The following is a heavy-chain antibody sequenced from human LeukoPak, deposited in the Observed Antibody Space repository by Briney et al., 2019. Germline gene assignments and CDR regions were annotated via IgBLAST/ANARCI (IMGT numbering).Heavy chain of an antibody. D-gene: IGHD6-19*01. CDR3: ARGGGGWDPFDY. J-gene: IGHJ4*02. CDR2: IYYSGST. Sequence: PSETLSLTCTVSGGSISSYYWSWIRQPPGKGLEWIGYIYYSGSTNYNPSLKSRVTISVDTSKNQFSLKLSSVTAADTAVYYCARGGGGWDPFDYWGQGTLVTVSS. V-gene: IGHV4-59*01. CDR1: GGSISSYY.